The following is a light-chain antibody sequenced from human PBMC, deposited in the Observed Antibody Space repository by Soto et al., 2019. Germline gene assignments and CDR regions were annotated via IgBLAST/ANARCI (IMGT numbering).Light chain of an antibody. CDR1: QNIGSF. Sequence: DIQMTQSPSSLSVSIGDRVTITCRASQNIGSFLNWYQQKPVEAPRLLVYSAFIIQSGVPTRFNASRSGTDFTLIISSLQLEDFSTYYCQHGSITPIIFGLVTLL. CDR2: SAF. J-gene: IGKJ5*01. V-gene: IGKV1-39*01. CDR3: QHGSITPII.